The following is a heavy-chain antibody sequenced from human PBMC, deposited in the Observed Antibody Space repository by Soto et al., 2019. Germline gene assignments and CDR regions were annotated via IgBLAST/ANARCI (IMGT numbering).Heavy chain of an antibody. V-gene: IGHV1-69*12. D-gene: IGHD4-4*01. CDR1: GGTFGNSA. CDR3: ARDKDRLQFGGNYYYAMDV. J-gene: IGHJ6*02. CDR2: IIPIFHTP. Sequence: QVQLVQSGAEVKKPGSSVTVSCKASGGTFGNSAISWVRQAPGQGLEWMGGIIPIFHTPDYAQPVQGRVTITADESTTTAYIELPSLKSEDTAVDYWARDKDRLQFGGNYYYAMDVWGQGTAVTVSS.